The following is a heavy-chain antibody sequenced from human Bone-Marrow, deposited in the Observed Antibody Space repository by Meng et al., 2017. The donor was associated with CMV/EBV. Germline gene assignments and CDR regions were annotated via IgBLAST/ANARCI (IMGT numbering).Heavy chain of an antibody. D-gene: IGHD2-21*01. CDR1: GYTFTSYY. V-gene: IGHV1-46*01. CDR3: ARDLEYCGGDCYLDYYYGMDV. J-gene: IGHJ6*02. Sequence: ASVKVSCKASGYTFTSYYMHWVRQAPGQGLEWMGIINPSGGSTSYAQKFQGRVTMTRDTSTSTVYTELSSLRSEDTAVYYCARDLEYCGGDCYLDYYYGMDVWGQGTTVTVSS. CDR2: INPSGGST.